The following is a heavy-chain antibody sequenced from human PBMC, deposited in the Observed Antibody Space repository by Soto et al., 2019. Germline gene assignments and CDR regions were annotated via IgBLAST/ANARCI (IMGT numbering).Heavy chain of an antibody. V-gene: IGHV1-69*01. CDR1: GGTFSSYA. D-gene: IGHD2-15*01. CDR3: ARARGDIVVVVDTKKAAFAN. CDR2: LIPIFGTA. J-gene: IGHJ3*02. Sequence: QVQLVQSGAEVKKPGSSVKVSCKASGGTFSSYAISWVRQAPGQGLECMGGLIPIFGTADYAQKFQGRVTITAAESKRPAYMKMSRLRTEDTAVYYCARARGDIVVVVDTKKAAFANWGQGTMVTVSS.